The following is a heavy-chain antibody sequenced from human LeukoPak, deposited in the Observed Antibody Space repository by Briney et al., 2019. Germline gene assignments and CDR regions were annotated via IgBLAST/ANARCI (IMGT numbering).Heavy chain of an antibody. CDR1: GYTFTGCY. V-gene: IGHV1-2*02. J-gene: IGHJ4*02. CDR3: ARVGEYFDWLFDY. D-gene: IGHD3-9*01. Sequence: GASVKVSCKASGYTFTGCYMHWVRQAPGQGLEWMGWINPNSGGTNYAQKFQGRVTMTRDTSISTAYMELSRLRSDDTAVYYCARVGEYFDWLFDYWGQGTLVTVSS. CDR2: INPNSGGT.